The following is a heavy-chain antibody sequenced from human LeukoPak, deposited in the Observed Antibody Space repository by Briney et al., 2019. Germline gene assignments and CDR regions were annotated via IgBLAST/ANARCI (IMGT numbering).Heavy chain of an antibody. CDR2: IYSGGST. Sequence: PGGSLRLSCAASGFTVSSNYMSRVRQAPGKGLEWVSVIYSGGSTYYADSVKGRFTISRDNSKNTLYLQMNSLRAEDTAVYYCASCSASYRTPYYYMDVWGSGTTVTVSS. D-gene: IGHD3-10*02. CDR1: GFTVSSNY. J-gene: IGHJ6*03. CDR3: ASCSASYRTPYYYMDV. V-gene: IGHV3-53*01.